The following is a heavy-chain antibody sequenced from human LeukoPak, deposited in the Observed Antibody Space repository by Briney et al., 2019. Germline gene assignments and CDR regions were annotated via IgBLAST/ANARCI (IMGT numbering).Heavy chain of an antibody. V-gene: IGHV3-13*01. D-gene: IGHD3-10*01. CDR1: GFTVSSNY. Sequence: GGSLRLSCAASGFTVSSNYMNWVRQAPGKGLEWVSTISPAGHTYYPDSVKGRFTISRENAKNSLFLQLNNLRAGDTAVYFCASEESRGVYGMDVWGQGTTVTVSS. J-gene: IGHJ6*02. CDR2: ISPAGHT. CDR3: ASEESRGVYGMDV.